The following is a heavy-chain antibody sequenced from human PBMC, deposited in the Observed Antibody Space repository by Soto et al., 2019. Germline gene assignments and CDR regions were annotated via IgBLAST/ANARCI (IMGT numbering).Heavy chain of an antibody. D-gene: IGHD2-15*01. CDR1: GGSVSSGSHY. CDR3: AGRSGEGWFDP. J-gene: IGHJ5*02. Sequence: QVQLQESGPGLVKPSETLSLSCSVSGGSVSSGSHYWSWIRQPPGKGLEWIGFIYDSGSTHYNPSLKIRVTISLNTSKNQFSLKLSSVTAADTAVYYCAGRSGEGWFDPWGQGTLVTVSS. CDR2: IYDSGST. V-gene: IGHV4-61*01.